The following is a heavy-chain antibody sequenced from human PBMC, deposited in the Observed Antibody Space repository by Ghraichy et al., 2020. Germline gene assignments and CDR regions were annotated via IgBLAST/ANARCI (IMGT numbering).Heavy chain of an antibody. Sequence: GGSLRLSCAASGFTFSSYAMSWVRQAPGKGLEWVSAISGSGGSTYYADSVKGRFTISRDNSKNTLYLQMNSLRAEDTAVYYCAKDGWGSSGWFYWYFDLWGRGTLVTVSS. CDR2: ISGSGGST. J-gene: IGHJ2*01. CDR3: AKDGWGSSGWFYWYFDL. D-gene: IGHD6-19*01. V-gene: IGHV3-23*01. CDR1: GFTFSSYA.